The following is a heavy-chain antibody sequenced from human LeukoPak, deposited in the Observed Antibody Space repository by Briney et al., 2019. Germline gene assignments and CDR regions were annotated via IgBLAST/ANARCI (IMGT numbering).Heavy chain of an antibody. J-gene: IGHJ4*02. CDR3: ARAGHLTVVAKFSRYYFDY. V-gene: IGHV3-21*01. CDR1: GFIFSSYS. D-gene: IGHD4-23*01. CDR2: ISSSSSYI. Sequence: GGSLRLSCAASGFIFSSYSMNWVRQAPGKGLEWVSSISSSSSYIYYADSVKGRFTISRDNAKNSLYLQMNSLRAEDTAVYYCARAGHLTVVAKFSRYYFDYWGQGTLVTVSS.